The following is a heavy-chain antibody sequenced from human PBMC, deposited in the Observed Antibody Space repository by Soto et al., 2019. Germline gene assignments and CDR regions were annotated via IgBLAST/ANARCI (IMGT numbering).Heavy chain of an antibody. Sequence: GGSLRLSCAASGFTFSSYDMHWVRQATGKGLEWVSAIGTAGDTYYPGSVKGRFTISRENAKNSLYLQMNSLRAGDTAVYYCAREVEMGGNYYMDVWGKGTTVTVSS. D-gene: IGHD1-1*01. CDR1: GFTFSSYD. CDR3: AREVEMGGNYYMDV. V-gene: IGHV3-13*01. CDR2: IGTAGDT. J-gene: IGHJ6*03.